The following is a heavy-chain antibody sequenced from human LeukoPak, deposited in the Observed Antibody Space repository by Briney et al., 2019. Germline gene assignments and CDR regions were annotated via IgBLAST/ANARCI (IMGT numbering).Heavy chain of an antibody. D-gene: IGHD5-18*01. J-gene: IGHJ4*02. Sequence: GASVKVSCKASGYTFTGYYMHWVRQAPGQGLEWMGRINPNSGGTNYAQKFRGGVTMTRDTSISTAYMELSRLRSDDTAVYYCARARWIQLWLPFDYWGQGTLVTVSS. CDR3: ARARWIQLWLPFDY. V-gene: IGHV1-2*06. CDR1: GYTFTGYY. CDR2: INPNSGGT.